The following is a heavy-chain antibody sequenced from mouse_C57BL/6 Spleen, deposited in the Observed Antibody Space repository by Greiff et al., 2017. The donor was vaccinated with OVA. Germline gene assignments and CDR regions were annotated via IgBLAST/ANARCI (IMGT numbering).Heavy chain of an antibody. CDR1: GYTFTSYW. V-gene: IGHV1-59*01. CDR2: IDPSDSYT. J-gene: IGHJ2*01. D-gene: IGHD1-1*01. CDR3: ARLDTTVVATSDY. Sequence: QVQLKQPGAELVRPGTSVKLSCKASGYTFTSYWMHWVKQRPGQGLEWIGVIDPSDSYTNYNQKFKGKATLTVDTSSSTAYMQLSSLTSEDSAVYYCARLDTTVVATSDYWGQGTTLTVSS.